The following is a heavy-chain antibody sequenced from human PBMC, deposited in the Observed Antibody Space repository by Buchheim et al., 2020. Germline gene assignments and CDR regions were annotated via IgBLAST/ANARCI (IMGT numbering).Heavy chain of an antibody. CDR2: IYYSGST. D-gene: IGHD1-7*01. CDR3: ARFITGTTGIHWYFDL. Sequence: QVQLQESGPGLVKPSQTLSLTCTVSGGSISSGDYYWSWIRQPPGKGLEWIGYIYYSGSTYYNPSLKSRVTISVDKSKKQFSLKLSSVTAADTAVYYCARFITGTTGIHWYFDLWGRGTL. V-gene: IGHV4-30-4*01. CDR1: GGSISSGDYY. J-gene: IGHJ2*01.